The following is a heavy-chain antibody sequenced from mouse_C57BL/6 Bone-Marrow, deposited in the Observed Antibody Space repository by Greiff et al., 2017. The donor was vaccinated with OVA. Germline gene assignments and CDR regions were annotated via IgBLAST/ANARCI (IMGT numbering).Heavy chain of an antibody. V-gene: IGHV1-9*01. Sequence: QVQLKQSGAELLKPGASVKLSCKAPGYTFTGYWIEWVKQRPGHGLEWIGEILPGSGSTNYNEKFKGKATFTADTSSNTAYMQLSSLTTEDSAIYYCARHCISGTFYWYFDVWGTGTTVTVSS. CDR3: ARHCISGTFYWYFDV. D-gene: IGHD4-1*01. J-gene: IGHJ1*03. CDR1: GYTFTGYW. CDR2: ILPGSGST.